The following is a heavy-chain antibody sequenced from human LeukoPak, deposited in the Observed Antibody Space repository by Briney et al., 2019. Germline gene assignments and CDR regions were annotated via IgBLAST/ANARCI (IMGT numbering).Heavy chain of an antibody. D-gene: IGHD7-27*01. V-gene: IGHV3-74*01. Sequence: GGSLRLSCAASGFTFSSYWMHWVRQAPGKGLVWVSRISPDGSTTGHADSVKGRFTLSRDNAKNTLYLQMSSLRAEDTAVYYCAKDLHWGLDYWGQGTLVTVSS. J-gene: IGHJ4*02. CDR2: ISPDGSTT. CDR3: AKDLHWGLDY. CDR1: GFTFSSYW.